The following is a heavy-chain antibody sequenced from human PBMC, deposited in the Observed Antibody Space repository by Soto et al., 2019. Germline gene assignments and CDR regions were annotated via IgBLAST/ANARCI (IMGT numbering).Heavy chain of an antibody. CDR3: ARTSYGSSRGNWFDP. CDR1: GSGSSSSYY. J-gene: IGHJ5*02. D-gene: IGHD6-13*01. V-gene: IGHV4-61*01. Sequence: GSGSSSSYYCSWIRRPPGKGLQWIGYIYYSGSTNYNPSLKSRVTISVDTSKTQFSLKLSSVTAADTAVYYCARTSYGSSRGNWFDPCGQRPLVAVSS. CDR2: IYYSGST.